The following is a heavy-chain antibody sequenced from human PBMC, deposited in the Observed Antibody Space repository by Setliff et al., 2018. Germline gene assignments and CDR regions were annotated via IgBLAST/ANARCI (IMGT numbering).Heavy chain of an antibody. CDR3: ARRDSTSYYGYSFDF. CDR2: VDRSGNT. Sequence: SETLSLTCSLSGDSISRSTYYWGWIRQSPGKGLDWIGTVDRSGNTFYNPSLRSRVTISVDTSKNQISLKLTSVSAADTAVYYCARRDSTSYYGYSFDFWGRGTLVTVSS. CDR1: GDSISRSTYY. J-gene: IGHJ4*02. D-gene: IGHD3-22*01. V-gene: IGHV4-39*01.